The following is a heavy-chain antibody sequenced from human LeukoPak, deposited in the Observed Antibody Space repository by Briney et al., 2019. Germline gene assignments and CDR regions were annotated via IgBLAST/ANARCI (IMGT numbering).Heavy chain of an antibody. CDR2: IYPGDSDT. V-gene: IGHV5-51*01. J-gene: IGHJ4*02. D-gene: IGHD3-3*01. Sequence: GESLKISCKGSGYSFTSYWIGWVRQMPGKGLEWMGIIYPGDSDTRYSPSFQGQVTISADKSISTAYLQWSSLKASDTAMYYCARQAYYDFWSGYYPSYFDYWGQGTLVTVSS. CDR3: ARQAYYDFWSGYYPSYFDY. CDR1: GYSFTSYW.